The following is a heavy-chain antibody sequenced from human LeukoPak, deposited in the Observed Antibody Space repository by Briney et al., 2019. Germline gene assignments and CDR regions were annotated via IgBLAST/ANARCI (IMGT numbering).Heavy chain of an antibody. D-gene: IGHD1-26*01. CDR1: GFTFSRYS. J-gene: IGHJ4*02. CDR2: ISSSSSYI. Sequence: GGSLRLSCAASGFTFSRYSMNWVSQAPGKGGEWVSSISSSSSYIYYADSVKGRFTISRDNANNSLYLQMTSLRAEDTAVYYCARGGSYGDYWGQGTLVTVSS. V-gene: IGHV3-21*01. CDR3: ARGGSYGDY.